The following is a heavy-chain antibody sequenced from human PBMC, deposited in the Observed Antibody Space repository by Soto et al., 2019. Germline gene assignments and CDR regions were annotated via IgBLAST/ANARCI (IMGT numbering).Heavy chain of an antibody. CDR3: ARGGKGGSGGSCGDY. D-gene: IGHD2-15*01. CDR1: GGSFSGYY. V-gene: IGHV4-34*01. Sequence: QVQLQQWGAGLLKPSETLSLTCAVYGGSFSGYYWSWIRQPPGKGLEWIGEINHSGSTNYNPSLKSRVTISVDTSKNQVSLKLSSVTAADTAVYYCARGGKGGSGGSCGDYWGQGTLVTVSS. J-gene: IGHJ4*02. CDR2: INHSGST.